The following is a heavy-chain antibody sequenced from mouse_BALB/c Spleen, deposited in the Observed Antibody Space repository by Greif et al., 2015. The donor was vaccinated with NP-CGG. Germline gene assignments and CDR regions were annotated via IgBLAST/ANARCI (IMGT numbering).Heavy chain of an antibody. Sequence: DVMLVESGGGLVQPGGSRKLSCAASGSTFSSFGMHWVRQAPEKGLEWVAYISSGSSTIYYADTVKGRFTISRDNPKNTLFLQMTSLRSEDTAMYYCARSTVVGAMDYWGQGTSVTVSS. V-gene: IGHV5-17*02. J-gene: IGHJ4*01. CDR2: ISSGSSTI. CDR3: ARSTVVGAMDY. CDR1: GSTFSSFG. D-gene: IGHD1-1*01.